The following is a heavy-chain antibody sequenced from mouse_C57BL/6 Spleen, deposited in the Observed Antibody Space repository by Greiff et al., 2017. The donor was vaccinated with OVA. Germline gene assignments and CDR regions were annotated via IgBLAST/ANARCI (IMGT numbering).Heavy chain of an antibody. Sequence: VQLKESGGGLVKPGGSLKLSCAASGFTFSSYAMSWVRQTPEKRLEWVATISDGGSYTYYPDNVKGRFTISRDNAKNNLYLQLSHLKSEDTAMYYCARDQGRLPAWFAYWGQGTLVTVSA. J-gene: IGHJ3*01. V-gene: IGHV5-4*01. CDR1: GFTFSSYA. D-gene: IGHD2-2*01. CDR2: ISDGGSYT. CDR3: ARDQGRLPAWFAY.